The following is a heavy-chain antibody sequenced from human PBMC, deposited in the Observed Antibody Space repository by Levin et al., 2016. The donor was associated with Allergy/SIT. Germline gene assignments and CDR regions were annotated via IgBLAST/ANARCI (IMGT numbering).Heavy chain of an antibody. J-gene: IGHJ4*02. CDR1: GFTFSSYA. D-gene: IGHD1-26*01. V-gene: IGHV3-23*01. CDR3: ATSGGSYPSEDY. Sequence: GGSLRLSCAASGFTFSSYAMSWVRQAPGKGLEWVSAISGSGGSTYYADSVKGRFTISRDNSKNTLYLQMNSLRAEDTAVYYCATSGGSYPSEDYWGQGTLVTVSS. CDR2: ISGSGGST.